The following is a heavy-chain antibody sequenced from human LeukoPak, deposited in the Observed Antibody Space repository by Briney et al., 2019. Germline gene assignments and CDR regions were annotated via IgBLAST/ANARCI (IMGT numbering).Heavy chain of an antibody. CDR2: IKQDGSEK. J-gene: IGHJ4*02. Sequence: GGCLRLSCAAAAFTFSSNWMSWVRQAAGKGLGWVANIKQDGSEKYYVDSVKGRFTISRDNAKNSLYLQMNSLRAEDTAVYYCARAKGLVAARPSETLYYFDYWGQGTLVTVSS. V-gene: IGHV3-7*01. CDR1: AFTFSSNW. CDR3: ARAKGLVAARPSETLYYFDY. D-gene: IGHD6-6*01.